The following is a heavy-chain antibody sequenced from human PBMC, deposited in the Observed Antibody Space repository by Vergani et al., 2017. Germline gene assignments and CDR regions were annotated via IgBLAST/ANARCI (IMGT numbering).Heavy chain of an antibody. D-gene: IGHD3-22*01. Sequence: QVQLQESGPGLVKPSQTPSLICSVSGDSISSGVYYWNWIRQHPGKGLEWIGYIYSTGSTHHNPSLRRRINMSVDTSKNQFSLKLNSVTAADTAMYYCARMGGYDEGDAFRIGYFDSWGPGILVTVSS. J-gene: IGHJ4*02. CDR1: GDSISSGVYY. CDR3: ARMGGYDEGDAFRIGYFDS. V-gene: IGHV4-31*03. CDR2: IYSTGST.